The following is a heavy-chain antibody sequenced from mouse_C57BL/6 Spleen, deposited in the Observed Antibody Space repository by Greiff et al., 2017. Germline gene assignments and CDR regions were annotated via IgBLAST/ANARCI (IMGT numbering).Heavy chain of an antibody. D-gene: IGHD1-1*01. Sequence: EVKLQESGGGLVKPGGSLKLSCAASGFTFSSYAMSWVRQTPEKRLEWVATISDGGSYTYYPDNVKGRFTISRDNAKNNLYLQMSHLKSEDTAMYYCARDWYYGSSPVPVYWYFDVWGTGTTVTVSS. CDR1: GFTFSSYA. CDR3: ARDWYYGSSPVPVYWYFDV. J-gene: IGHJ1*03. V-gene: IGHV5-4*01. CDR2: ISDGGSYT.